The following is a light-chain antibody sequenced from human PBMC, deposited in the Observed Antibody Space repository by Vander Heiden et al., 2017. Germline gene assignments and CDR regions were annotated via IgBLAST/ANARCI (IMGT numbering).Light chain of an antibody. V-gene: IGLV2-14*01. CDR2: DVS. Sequence: QSALTQPASVSGSPGQSLPISCTGTSSDVGGYNYVSWYQQHPGKAPKLMIYDVSNRPSGVSNRFSGSKSGNTASLTISGLQAEDEADYYCSSYTSSSTRVFGGGTKLTVL. CDR1: SSDVGGYNY. J-gene: IGLJ2*01. CDR3: SSYTSSSTRV.